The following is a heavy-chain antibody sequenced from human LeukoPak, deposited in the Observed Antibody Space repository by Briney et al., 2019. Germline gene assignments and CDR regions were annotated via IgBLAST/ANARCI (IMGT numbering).Heavy chain of an antibody. D-gene: IGHD2-2*01. CDR2: INPNSGDT. V-gene: IGHV1-2*02. CDR3: AREEGFCRTTSCSAPFDY. J-gene: IGHJ4*02. Sequence: ASVKVSCKASGYTFTGYYMHWVRQAPGQGLEWMGWINPNSGDTIYAQKFQDRVTMTRDTSITTAYMELSRLTSDDTAMYYCAREEGFCRTTSCSAPFDYWGQGTLVTVSS. CDR1: GYTFTGYY.